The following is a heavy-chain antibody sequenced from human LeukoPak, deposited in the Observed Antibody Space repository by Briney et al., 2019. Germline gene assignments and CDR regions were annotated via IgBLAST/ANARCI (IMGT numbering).Heavy chain of an antibody. CDR2: IKQDGSEK. J-gene: IGHJ4*02. V-gene: IGHV3-7*02. CDR3: ARVLEAAAFDY. CDR1: GFTFRRYW. Sequence: GGSLRLSCAASGFTFRRYWMSWARQASGKGLEWVANIKQDGSEKYYVDSVKGRFTISRDNAKNSLYLQMNSLRAEDTALYYCARVLEAAAFDYWGQGTLVTVSS. D-gene: IGHD6-13*01.